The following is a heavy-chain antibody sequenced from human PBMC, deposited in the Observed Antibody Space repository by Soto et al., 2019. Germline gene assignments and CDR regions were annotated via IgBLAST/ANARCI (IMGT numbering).Heavy chain of an antibody. V-gene: IGHV4-4*02. Sequence: SETLSLTCAVSGGSISSSNWWSWVRQPPGKGLEWIGEIYHSGSANYNPSLKSRVTISVDTSKNQFSLKLSSVTAADTAVYYCARRYSNSFDDQGHRTPVTVSA. CDR2: IYHSGSA. CDR1: GGSISSSNW. J-gene: IGHJ4*01. CDR3: ARRYSNSFDD. D-gene: IGHD6-13*01.